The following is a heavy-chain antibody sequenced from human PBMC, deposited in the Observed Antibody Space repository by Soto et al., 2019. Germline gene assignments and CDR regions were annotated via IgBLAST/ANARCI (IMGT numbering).Heavy chain of an antibody. CDR3: ARLPYSHSHVLRYFEWSTHIDY. CDR1: GGSISSSSYY. CDR2: IYYSGST. Sequence: SETLSLTCTVSGGSISSSSYYWGWIRQPPGKGLEWIGSIYYSGSTYYNPSLKSRVTISVDTSKNQFSLKLSSVTAADTAVYYCARLPYSHSHVLRYFEWSTHIDYWGQGTLVTVYS. J-gene: IGHJ4*02. D-gene: IGHD3-9*01. V-gene: IGHV4-39*01.